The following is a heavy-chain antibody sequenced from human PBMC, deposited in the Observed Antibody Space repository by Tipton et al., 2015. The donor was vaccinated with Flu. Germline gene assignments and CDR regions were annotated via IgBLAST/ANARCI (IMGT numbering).Heavy chain of an antibody. CDR2: INHSGST. V-gene: IGHV4-34*01. D-gene: IGHD3-10*01. Sequence: TLSLTCAVYGGSFSGYYWSWIRQPPGKGLEWIGEINHSGSTNYNPSLKSRVTISADTSKNQFSLKLSSVTAADTAVYYCARAMVRGVTNAPGYWGQGTLVTVSS. CDR3: ARAMVRGVTNAPGY. CDR1: GGSFSGYY. J-gene: IGHJ4*02.